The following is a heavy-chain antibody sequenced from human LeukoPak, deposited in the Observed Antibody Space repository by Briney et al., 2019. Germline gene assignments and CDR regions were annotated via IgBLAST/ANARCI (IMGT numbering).Heavy chain of an antibody. CDR2: ISYDGSNK. J-gene: IGHJ6*04. Sequence: GGSLRLSCAASGFTFSSYAMHWVRQAPGKGLEWVAVISYDGSNKYYADSVKGRFTISRDNSKNTLYLQMNSLRAEDTAVYYCARESVVAAGVWGKGTTVTVSS. CDR1: GFTFSSYA. D-gene: IGHD2-15*01. V-gene: IGHV3-30-3*01. CDR3: ARESVVAAGV.